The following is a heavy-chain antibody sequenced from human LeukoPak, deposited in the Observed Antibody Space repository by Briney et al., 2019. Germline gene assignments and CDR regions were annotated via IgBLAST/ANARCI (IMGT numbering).Heavy chain of an antibody. CDR2: ISGSGGST. CDR1: GFTFSSYG. CDR3: ASPTVAQYGDYFDY. J-gene: IGHJ4*02. V-gene: IGHV3-23*01. D-gene: IGHD4-11*01. Sequence: PGGSLRLSCAASGFTFSSYGMSWVRQAPGKGLEWVSAISGSGGSTYYADSVKGRFTISRDNSKNTLYLQMNSLRAEDTAVYYCASPTVAQYGDYFDYWGQGTLVTVSS.